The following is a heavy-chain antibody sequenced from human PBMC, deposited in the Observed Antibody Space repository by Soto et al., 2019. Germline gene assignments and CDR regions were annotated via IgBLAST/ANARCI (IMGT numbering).Heavy chain of an antibody. CDR1: GFTFSNCW. CDR2: IKQDGSEK. Sequence: GGSLRLSCAASGFTFSNCWMSWVRQAPGKGLEWVANIKQDGSEKYYVDSAKGRFSISRDNAKNSLYLQMNSLRAEDTAVYYCARLHPLARIGDSWGQGTLVTVSS. CDR3: ARLHPLARIGDS. V-gene: IGHV3-7*01. J-gene: IGHJ4*02. D-gene: IGHD6-6*01.